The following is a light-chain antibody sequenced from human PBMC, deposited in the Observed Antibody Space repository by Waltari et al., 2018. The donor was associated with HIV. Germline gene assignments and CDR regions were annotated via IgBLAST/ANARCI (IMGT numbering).Light chain of an antibody. Sequence: SGLTQPASLSGILGQSCSTACSGSDPDFGFYYFIFWYQQQPGKFTKVILSNVERPASVIAHRFTGSKSGNTASLTISGLQTDDEAVYYCASYTANDTVIFAGGTTVTVL. CDR2: NVE. CDR3: ASYTANDTVI. V-gene: IGLV2-14*03. CDR1: DPDFGFYYF. J-gene: IGLJ2*01.